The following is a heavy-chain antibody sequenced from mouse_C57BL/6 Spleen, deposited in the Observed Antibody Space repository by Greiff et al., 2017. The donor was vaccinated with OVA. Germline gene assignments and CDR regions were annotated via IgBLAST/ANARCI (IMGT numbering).Heavy chain of an antibody. CDR2: ISYDGSN. CDR1: GYSITSGYY. J-gene: IGHJ1*03. V-gene: IGHV3-6*01. D-gene: IGHD2-4*01. Sequence: ESGPGLVKPSQSLSLTCSVTGYSITSGYYWNWIRQFPGNKLEWMGYISYDGSNNYNPSLKNRISITRDTSKNQFFLKLNSVTTEDTATYYCARMVYDYDVDYWYFDVWGTGTTVTVSS. CDR3: ARMVYDYDVDYWYFDV.